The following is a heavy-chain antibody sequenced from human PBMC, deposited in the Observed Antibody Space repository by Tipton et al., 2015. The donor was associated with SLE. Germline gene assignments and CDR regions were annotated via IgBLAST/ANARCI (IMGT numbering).Heavy chain of an antibody. CDR3: ARDRSPLGSSSHFDY. CDR1: GGSFRGYY. D-gene: IGHD6-13*01. J-gene: IGHJ4*02. Sequence: TLSLTCAVYGGSFRGYYWSWIRQPPGKGLEWIGRIYTSGGTNYNPSLKSRVTMSVDTSKNQFSLKLSSVTAADTAVYYCARDRSPLGSSSHFDYWGQGTLVTVSS. CDR2: IYTSGGT. V-gene: IGHV4-59*10.